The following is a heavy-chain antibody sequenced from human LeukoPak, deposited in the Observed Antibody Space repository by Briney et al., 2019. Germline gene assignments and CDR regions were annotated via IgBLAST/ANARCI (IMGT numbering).Heavy chain of an antibody. J-gene: IGHJ4*02. CDR3: AREDIVVVVAVFDY. V-gene: IGHV3-11*04. CDR1: GFTFSDYY. D-gene: IGHD2-15*01. Sequence: GGSLRLSCAASGFTFSDYYMSWIRQAPGKGLEWVSYISSSGSTIYYADSVKGRFTISRDNAKNSLYLQMNSLRAEDTAVYYCAREDIVVVVAVFDYWGQGTLVTVSS. CDR2: ISSSGSTI.